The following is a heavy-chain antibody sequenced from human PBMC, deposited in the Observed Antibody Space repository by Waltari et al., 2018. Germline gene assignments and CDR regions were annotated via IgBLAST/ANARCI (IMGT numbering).Heavy chain of an antibody. V-gene: IGHV4-39*01. CDR3: ATHSANHDYHYYAMDV. CDR2: SYYSGAP. CDR1: GGSIISTTYY. D-gene: IGHD2-15*01. J-gene: IGHJ6*02. Sequence: QLQLQESGPGLVKPSETLSLTCIVSGGSIISTTYYWGWIRQPPGKGLEWIGSSYYSGAPNYNPSLKSRVTISVDTSKTRFSLKVSSVTAADTALYYCATHSANHDYHYYAMDVWGLGTTVTVSS.